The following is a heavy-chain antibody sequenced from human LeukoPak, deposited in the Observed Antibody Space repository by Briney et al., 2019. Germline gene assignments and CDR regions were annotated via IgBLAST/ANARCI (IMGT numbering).Heavy chain of an antibody. Sequence: GGSLRLSCAASGFIFSNNYMNWVRQAPGKGLEWVSIIYRDGSTYYSDSVQGRFTVSRDNSQNTLYLQMHSLRTEDTAIYYCAKDVVGAEGPFEMWGQGTMVTVSS. CDR3: AKDVVGAEGPFEM. J-gene: IGHJ3*02. D-gene: IGHD2-15*01. CDR2: IYRDGST. V-gene: IGHV3-53*01. CDR1: GFIFSNNY.